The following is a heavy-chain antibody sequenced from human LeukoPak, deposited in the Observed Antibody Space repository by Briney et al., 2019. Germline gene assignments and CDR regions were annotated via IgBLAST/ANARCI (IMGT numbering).Heavy chain of an antibody. D-gene: IGHD6-19*01. J-gene: IGHJ4*02. CDR2: INPNSGGT. CDR3: ARRTGSGWFYY. Sequence: ASVKVSCKASGYTFTGYYMHWVRQAPGQGLEWVGRINPNSGGTNYAQKFQGRVSMTRDTSISTAYMELSRLRSDDTAVYYCARRTGSGWFYYWGQGTLVTVSS. V-gene: IGHV1-2*06. CDR1: GYTFTGYY.